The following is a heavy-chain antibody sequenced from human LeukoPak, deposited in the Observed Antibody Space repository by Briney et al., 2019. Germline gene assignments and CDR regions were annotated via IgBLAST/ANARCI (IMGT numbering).Heavy chain of an antibody. CDR1: GGSISSGGYS. J-gene: IGHJ6*02. D-gene: IGHD4-17*01. CDR3: ARSYGDYYYYGMDV. V-gene: IGHV4-30-2*01. Sequence: DPSETLSLTCAVSGGSISSGGYSWSWIRQPPGKGLEWIGYIYHSGSTYCNPSLKSRVTISVDRSKNQFSLKLSSVTAADTAVYYCARSYGDYYYYGMDVWGQGTTVTVSS. CDR2: IYHSGST.